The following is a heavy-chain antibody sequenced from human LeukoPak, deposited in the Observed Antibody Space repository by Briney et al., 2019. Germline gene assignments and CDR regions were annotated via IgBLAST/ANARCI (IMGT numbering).Heavy chain of an antibody. Sequence: KPSETLSLTCTVSGGSVSSRSHYWSWIRQPPGKGLEWIGYIYYSGSTNYSRSLKSRVTISLDTSKNQFSLRLTSVTAADTAVYYCARETDTNFFDYWGQGTLVTVSS. CDR2: IYYSGST. V-gene: IGHV4-61*01. D-gene: IGHD2-2*01. CDR1: GGSVSSRSHY. CDR3: ARETDTNFFDY. J-gene: IGHJ4*02.